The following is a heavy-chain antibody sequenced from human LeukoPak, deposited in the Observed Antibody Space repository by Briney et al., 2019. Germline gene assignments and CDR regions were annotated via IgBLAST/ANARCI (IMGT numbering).Heavy chain of an antibody. V-gene: IGHV4-4*07. Sequence: PSETLSLTCTVSGGSISSYYWSWIRQPAGKGLEWIGRIYTSGSTNYNPSLKSRVTMSVDTSKNQFSLKLSSVTAADTAVYYCARPREVGYCSSTSCWRRAFDIWGQGTMVTVSS. J-gene: IGHJ3*02. CDR1: GGSISSYY. CDR2: IYTSGST. D-gene: IGHD2-2*01. CDR3: ARPREVGYCSSTSCWRRAFDI.